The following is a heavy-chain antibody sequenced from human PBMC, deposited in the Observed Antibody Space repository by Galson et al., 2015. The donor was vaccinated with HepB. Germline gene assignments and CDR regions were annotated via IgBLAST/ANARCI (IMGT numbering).Heavy chain of an antibody. D-gene: IGHD6-13*01. CDR3: ATSKDAAGEY. Sequence: SLRLSCAGSGFKFSNYWMTWVRQAPGKGLEWLANINHDGSVNFYVDSVKGRFTISRDNAKNSLYLQMNGLRGEDTAIYYCATSKDAAGEYWGQGTLVIVSS. CDR2: INHDGSVN. J-gene: IGHJ4*02. V-gene: IGHV3-7*03. CDR1: GFKFSNYW.